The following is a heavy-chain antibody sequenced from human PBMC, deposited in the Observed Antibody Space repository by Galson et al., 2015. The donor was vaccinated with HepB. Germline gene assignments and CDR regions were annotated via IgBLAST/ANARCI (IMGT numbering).Heavy chain of an antibody. D-gene: IGHD4-17*01. CDR3: ARGISDDGDYFDY. CDR1: GYTFTDYY. V-gene: IGHV1-2*02. J-gene: IGHJ4*02. CDR2: IRPSRGDG. Sequence: SVKTSCKASGYTFTDYYMHWVRQAPGQGLEWMGWIRPSRGDGNFAQTFQGRVTLTRDMSISTAYMELSRLASDDTAVYYCARGISDDGDYFDYWGPGTLVTVSS.